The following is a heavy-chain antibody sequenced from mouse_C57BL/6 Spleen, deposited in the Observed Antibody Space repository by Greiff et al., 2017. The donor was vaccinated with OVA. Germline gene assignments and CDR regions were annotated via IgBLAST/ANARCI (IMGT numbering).Heavy chain of an antibody. CDR3: AREDHDWYFDF. Sequence: QVQLQQSGAELVRPGTSVKVSCKASGYAFTNYLIEWVKQRPGQGLEWIGVINPGGGGTNYNEKFKGKATLTADKSSSTVYMQLSSLTSEDSAVYFCAREDHDWYFDFWGKGTTVTVSS. V-gene: IGHV1-54*01. CDR2: INPGGGGT. CDR1: GYAFTNYL. J-gene: IGHJ1*03.